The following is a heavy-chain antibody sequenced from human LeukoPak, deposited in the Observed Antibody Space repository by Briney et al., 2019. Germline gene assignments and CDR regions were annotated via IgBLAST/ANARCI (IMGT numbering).Heavy chain of an antibody. V-gene: IGHV1-8*03. D-gene: IGHD2-21*01. CDR3: ARGSLDSWSYAFDI. CDR2: MNSNSGNT. Sequence: GASVKVSCKASGYTFTSYDINWVRQATGQGLEWMGWMNSNSGNTGYAQKFQGRVTITRNTSISTAYMELSSLRSEDTAVYYCARGSLDSWSYAFDIWGQGTMVTVSS. J-gene: IGHJ3*02. CDR1: GYTFTSYD.